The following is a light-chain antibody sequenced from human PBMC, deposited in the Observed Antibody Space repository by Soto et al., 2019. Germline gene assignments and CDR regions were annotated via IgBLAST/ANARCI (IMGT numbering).Light chain of an antibody. J-gene: IGLJ1*01. CDR3: CSYAGSSTLV. CDR1: SSDVGSYNL. V-gene: IGLV2-23*02. CDR2: EVS. Sequence: QCVLTQPASVSGSPGQSITISCTGTSSDVGSYNLVSWYQQHPGKAPKLMIYEVSKRPSGVSNRFSGSKSGNTASLTISGLQAEDEADYYCCSYAGSSTLVFGTGTKVTVL.